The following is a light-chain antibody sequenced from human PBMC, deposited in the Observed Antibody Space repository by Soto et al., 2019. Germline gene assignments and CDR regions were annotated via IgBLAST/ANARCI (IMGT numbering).Light chain of an antibody. CDR1: QSVSSY. J-gene: IGKJ5*01. V-gene: IGKV3-11*01. Sequence: EVVLTQSKATLPLSPGERATLSCRASQSVSSYLAWYQQKPGQAPRLFIYDASNRATGIPARFSGSGSGTDFTLTISSLEPEDFAVYYCQQRSNWPPITFGQGTRLAI. CDR3: QQRSNWPPIT. CDR2: DAS.